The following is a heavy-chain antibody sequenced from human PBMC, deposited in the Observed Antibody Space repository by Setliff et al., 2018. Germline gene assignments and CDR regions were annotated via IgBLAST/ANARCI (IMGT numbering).Heavy chain of an antibody. V-gene: IGHV4-34*01. Sequence: PSETLSLTCAAYGGSFSDYYWTWIRQPPGKGLEWIGEINHSGSTNYNPSLKSRVTISVDTSKNQFSLKVSSVTAADTAVYYCARTGTYRYFDYWGQGTRVTVSS. CDR1: GGSFSDYY. CDR3: ARTGTYRYFDY. J-gene: IGHJ4*02. D-gene: IGHD1-1*01. CDR2: INHSGST.